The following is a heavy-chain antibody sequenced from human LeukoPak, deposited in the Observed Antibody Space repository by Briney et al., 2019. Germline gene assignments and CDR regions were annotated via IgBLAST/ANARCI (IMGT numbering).Heavy chain of an antibody. Sequence: PGGSLTLSCVATGFTFSDYYMSWIRQAPGKGLEWVSYISSCGSTIYYVDSVKGRFILSRDNAKHSLYLHMNRQRDRDTHLYYCVGSSGWWGFDYWGQGTLVTVSS. J-gene: IGHJ4*02. CDR3: VGSSGWWGFDY. D-gene: IGHD6-19*01. CDR1: GFTFSDYY. V-gene: IGHV3-11*04. CDR2: ISSCGSTI.